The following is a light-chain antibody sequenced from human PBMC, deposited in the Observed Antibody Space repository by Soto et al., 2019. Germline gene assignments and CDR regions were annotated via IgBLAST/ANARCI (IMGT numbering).Light chain of an antibody. Sequence: EIVLTQSPGTLSLSPGERATLSCRASQSVTSSYLAWYQQKPGQAPRLLIYGASSRATGIPDRFSGSGSGTDVTLTIRRLEHEDVAVYYCQQYGTSPITFGQGTRLDIK. CDR2: GAS. J-gene: IGKJ5*01. CDR3: QQYGTSPIT. CDR1: QSVTSSY. V-gene: IGKV3-20*01.